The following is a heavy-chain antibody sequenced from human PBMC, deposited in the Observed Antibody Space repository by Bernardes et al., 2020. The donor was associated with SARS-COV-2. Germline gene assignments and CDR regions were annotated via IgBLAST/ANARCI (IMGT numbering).Heavy chain of an antibody. V-gene: IGHV3-11*06. CDR1: GFTFNEYY. J-gene: IGHJ3*02. CDR3: ARDQEAGELWAFDI. CDR2: IPPTTSYT. D-gene: IGHD1-26*01. Sequence: GGSLRLSCAASGFTFNEYYMSWIRQAPGKGLEWVSYIPPTTSYTNYADSVKGRFTISRDNAKNLLHLQMNSLRVEDTAVYYCARDQEAGELWAFDIWGQGTMVTVSS.